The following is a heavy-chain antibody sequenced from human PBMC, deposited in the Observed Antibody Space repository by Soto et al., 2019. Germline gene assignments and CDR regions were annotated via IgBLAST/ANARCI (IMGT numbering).Heavy chain of an antibody. CDR3: ARGSSDLWSGYYPQAYYYYYMDV. D-gene: IGHD3-3*01. V-gene: IGHV1-8*02. J-gene: IGHJ6*03. CDR2: MNPNSGNT. CDR1: GYTFTSYY. Sequence: ASVKVSCKASGYTFTSYYMHWVRQATGQGLEWMGWMNPNSGNTGYAQKFQGRVTMTRNTSISTAYMELSSLRSEDTAVYYCARGSSDLWSGYYPQAYYYYYMDVWGKGTTVTVSS.